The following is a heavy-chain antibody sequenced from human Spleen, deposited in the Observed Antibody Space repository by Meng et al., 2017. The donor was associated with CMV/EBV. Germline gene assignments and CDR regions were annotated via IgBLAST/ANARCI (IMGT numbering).Heavy chain of an antibody. D-gene: IGHD2-15*01. J-gene: IGHJ5*02. Sequence: ASVKVSCKASGYTFTGYYMHWVRQAPGQGLEWMGWINPNSGGTNYAQKFQGRVTMTRDTSISTAYMELSRLRSDDTAVYYCTLYCSDDNCLKWIDPWGQGTLVTVSS. V-gene: IGHV1-2*02. CDR2: INPNSGGT. CDR3: TLYCSDDNCLKWIDP. CDR1: GYTFTGYY.